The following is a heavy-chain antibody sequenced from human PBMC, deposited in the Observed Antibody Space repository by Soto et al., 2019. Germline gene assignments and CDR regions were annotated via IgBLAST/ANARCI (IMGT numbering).Heavy chain of an antibody. CDR3: ARASIEVTGDYYYSGMDV. V-gene: IGHV4-4*02. J-gene: IGHJ6*02. D-gene: IGHD2-21*02. CDR2: IFHNGSP. CDR1: GDSISSSNW. Sequence: PSETLSLTCAVSGDSISSSNWWNWVRQAPGKGLEWIGEIFHNGSPNYNPSLKSRVTMSVDKSKNHFSLSLRSVTAADTAVYYCARASIEVTGDYYYSGMDVWGQGTTVTVSS.